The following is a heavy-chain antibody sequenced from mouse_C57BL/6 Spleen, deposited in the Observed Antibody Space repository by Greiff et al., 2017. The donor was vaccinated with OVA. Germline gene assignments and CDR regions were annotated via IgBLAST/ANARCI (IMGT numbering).Heavy chain of an antibody. D-gene: IGHD3-2*02. CDR3: ARSVKLRPFDY. V-gene: IGHV1-50*01. CDR2: IAPSDSYT. Sequence: QVQLQQPGAELVKPGASVKLSCKASGYTFTSYWMQWVKQRPGQGLEWIGEIAPSDSYTHYNQKFKGKATLTVDPSSSTAYMQLSSLTSEDSAVYYCARSVKLRPFDYWGQGTTLTVSS. CDR1: GYTFTSYW. J-gene: IGHJ2*01.